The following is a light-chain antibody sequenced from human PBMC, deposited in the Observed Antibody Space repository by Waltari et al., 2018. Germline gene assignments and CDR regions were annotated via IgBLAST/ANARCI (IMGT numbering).Light chain of an antibody. CDR2: KAS. Sequence: DIQVTQSPSTLSASVGDRVTITCRASQSIVVWLAWYQQKPGKAPRLLIYKASYLESGVPSRFSGSASGTAFTLTISSLQADDFATYYCLRYNSYPWTFGQGTTVEIK. CDR1: QSIVVW. V-gene: IGKV1-5*03. CDR3: LRYNSYPWT. J-gene: IGKJ1*01.